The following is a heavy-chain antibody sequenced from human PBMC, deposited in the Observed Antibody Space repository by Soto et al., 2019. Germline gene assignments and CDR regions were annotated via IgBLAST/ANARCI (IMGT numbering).Heavy chain of an antibody. Sequence: ASVKVSCKASGYTFNSYGINWVRQAPGQGLEWMGWIRAYNGNTNYAQKFQGRVTITTDTSTSTAYMELRSLRSDDTAVYFCARELTMVRKFITQYFDYWGQGTLVTVSS. D-gene: IGHD3-10*01. CDR2: IRAYNGNT. V-gene: IGHV1-18*01. J-gene: IGHJ4*02. CDR1: GYTFNSYG. CDR3: ARELTMVRKFITQYFDY.